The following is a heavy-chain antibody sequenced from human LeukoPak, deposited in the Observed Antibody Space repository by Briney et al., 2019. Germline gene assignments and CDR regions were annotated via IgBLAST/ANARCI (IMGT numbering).Heavy chain of an antibody. CDR2: IYYSGST. Sequence: SETLSLTCTVSGGSISSSSYYWGWIRQPPGKGLEWIGSIYYSGSTYYSPSLKSRVTISVDTSKNQFSLKLSSVTAADTAVYYCAATPGGYVSQFDYWGQGTLVTVSS. J-gene: IGHJ4*02. CDR1: GGSISSSSYY. V-gene: IGHV4-39*07. D-gene: IGHD5-12*01. CDR3: AATPGGYVSQFDY.